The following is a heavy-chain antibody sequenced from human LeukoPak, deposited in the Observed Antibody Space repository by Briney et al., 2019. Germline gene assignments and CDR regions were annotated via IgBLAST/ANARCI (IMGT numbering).Heavy chain of an antibody. CDR2: ISWNGATI. V-gene: IGHV3-9*03. Sequence: GGSLRLSCAASGFTFDDYAMHWVRQVPGKGLEWVSGISWNGATIGYADSVEGRFTISRDNAKNSLYLQMNSLRAEDMALYFCAKDSHGYDFYYFDYWGQGTLVTVSS. CDR3: AKDSHGYDFYYFDY. D-gene: IGHD5-12*01. CDR1: GFTFDDYA. J-gene: IGHJ4*02.